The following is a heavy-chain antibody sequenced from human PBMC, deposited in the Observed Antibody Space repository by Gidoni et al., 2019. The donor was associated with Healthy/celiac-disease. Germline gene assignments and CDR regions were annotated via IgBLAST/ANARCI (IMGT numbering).Heavy chain of an antibody. J-gene: IGHJ4*02. D-gene: IGHD3-22*01. V-gene: IGHV1-69*01. CDR1: GGNFSSYA. CDR2: IIPTVGTA. CDR3: ASGRNYYDSSGSTSA. Sequence: QVQLVQSGAEAKKPGSSVQVSCKASGGNFSSYAISWVRQAPGQGLEWMGGIIPTVGTANYAQKFQGRVTITADESTSTAYMELSSLRSEDTAVYYCASGRNYYDSSGSTSAWGQGTLVTVSS.